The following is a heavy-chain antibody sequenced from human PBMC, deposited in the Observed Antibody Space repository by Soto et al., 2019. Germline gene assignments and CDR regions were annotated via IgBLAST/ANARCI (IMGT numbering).Heavy chain of an antibody. J-gene: IGHJ6*02. Sequence: QVQLVESGGGVVQPGRSLRLSCSASGFTFSSYGMHWVRQAPGKGLEWVAVISYDGSNRYYADSVKGRFTISRDNSKNTLYLQMNSLRAEDTAVYYCAKDRAEYSSKWYYGMDVWGQGTTVTVSS. V-gene: IGHV3-30*18. D-gene: IGHD6-13*01. CDR2: ISYDGSNR. CDR1: GFTFSSYG. CDR3: AKDRAEYSSKWYYGMDV.